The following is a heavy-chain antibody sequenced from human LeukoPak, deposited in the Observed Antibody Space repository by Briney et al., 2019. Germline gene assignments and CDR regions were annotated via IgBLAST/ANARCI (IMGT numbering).Heavy chain of an antibody. CDR2: ISSSSSYI. Sequence: PGGSLRLACAASGFTFSSYSMNWVRQAPGKGLEWVSSISSSSSYIYYADSVKGRFTISRDNAKNSLYLQMNSLRAEDTAVYYCAELGITMIGGVGGKGTTVTISS. D-gene: IGHD3-10*02. J-gene: IGHJ6*04. CDR1: GFTFSSYS. V-gene: IGHV3-21*01. CDR3: AELGITMIGGV.